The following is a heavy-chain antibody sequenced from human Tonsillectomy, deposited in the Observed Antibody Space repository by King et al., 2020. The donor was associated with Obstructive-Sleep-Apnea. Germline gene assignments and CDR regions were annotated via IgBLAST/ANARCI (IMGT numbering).Heavy chain of an antibody. V-gene: IGHV5-51*01. CDR3: ARSMYYFNALDV. Sequence: DVQLVESGAEVKKPGESLKISCKGSGYNFSNYWIGWVRQMPGKGLDWMGNIYPGDSDPTYSPSFQGQVTISADKSISTAYLQWSSLKASDTAMYYCARSMYYFNALDVWGQGTTVTVSS. J-gene: IGHJ6*02. CDR2: IYPGDSDP. CDR1: GYNFSNYW.